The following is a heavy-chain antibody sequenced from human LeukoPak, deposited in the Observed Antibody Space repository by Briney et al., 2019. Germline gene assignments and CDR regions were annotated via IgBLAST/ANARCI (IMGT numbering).Heavy chain of an antibody. V-gene: IGHV3-48*02. CDR3: ATHLRVAFDY. CDR1: GFCFTGTT. J-gene: IGHJ4*02. D-gene: IGHD5-12*01. Sequence: GGSLSLSSVTPGFCFTGTTTTCGRQAPGKGLEWISNIRTTAEGAKYAYYADSVKGRVTIYRDDAKNTLYLHMNCLTDDGTAVHYCATHLRVAFDYWGQGILVTVSS. CDR2: IRTTAEGAKYA.